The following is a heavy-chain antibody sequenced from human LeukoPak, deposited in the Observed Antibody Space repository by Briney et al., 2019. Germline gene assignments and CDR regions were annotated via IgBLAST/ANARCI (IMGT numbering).Heavy chain of an antibody. CDR2: INWNSARI. J-gene: IGHJ4*02. V-gene: IGHV3-9*01. CDR3: AKDSRDGYNTPKIDY. Sequence: GGSLRLSCAASGFTFDDYAMHWVRQAPGKALEWVAGINWNSARIDYVDSVRGRFTISRDNTKNSLYLQMNSLREEDTALYYCAKDSRDGYNTPKIDYWGQGTLVPVSS. CDR1: GFTFDDYA. D-gene: IGHD5-24*01.